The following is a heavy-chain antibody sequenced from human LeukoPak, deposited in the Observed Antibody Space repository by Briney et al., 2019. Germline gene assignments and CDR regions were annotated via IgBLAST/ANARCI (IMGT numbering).Heavy chain of an antibody. CDR2: IYYSGIT. D-gene: IGHD3-22*01. J-gene: IGHJ5*02. Sequence: SETLSLTCTVSGGSISSYYWSWIRHPPGKGLEWIGYIYYSGITNYNPSLKSRVTISVDTSKNQFSLKLSSVTAADTAVYYCARETIIVGRAEFGPWGQGTLVTVSS. CDR3: ARETIIVGRAEFGP. V-gene: IGHV4-59*01. CDR1: GGSISSYY.